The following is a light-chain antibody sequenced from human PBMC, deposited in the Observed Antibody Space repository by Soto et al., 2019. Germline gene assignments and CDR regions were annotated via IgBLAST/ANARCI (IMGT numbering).Light chain of an antibody. Sequence: DIQMTQSPSSLSTSVGDRVTITCRASQGISNYLAWYQQKPGKVPKLLIYGASILQSGVPSRFSGRGAGTDFTLTISSLQPEDVATYYCQKYNSASRTFGQGTKVDIK. CDR1: QGISNY. V-gene: IGKV1-27*01. CDR2: GAS. CDR3: QKYNSASRT. J-gene: IGKJ1*01.